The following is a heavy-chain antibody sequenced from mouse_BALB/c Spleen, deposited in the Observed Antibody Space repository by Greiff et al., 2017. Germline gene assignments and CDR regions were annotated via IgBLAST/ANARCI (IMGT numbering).Heavy chain of an antibody. CDR3: ARGASYWTWMDY. Sequence: EVQLQQSGPGLVKPSQSLSLTCSVTGYSITSGYYWNWIRQFPGNKLEWMGYISYDGSNNYNPSLKNRISITRDTSKNQFFLKLNSVTTEDTATYYCARGASYWTWMDYWGQGTSVTVSS. D-gene: IGHD1-1*01. CDR2: ISYDGSN. J-gene: IGHJ4*01. V-gene: IGHV3-6*02. CDR1: GYSITSGYY.